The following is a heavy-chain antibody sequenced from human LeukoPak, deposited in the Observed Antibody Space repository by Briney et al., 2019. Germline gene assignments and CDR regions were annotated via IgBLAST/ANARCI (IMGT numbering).Heavy chain of an antibody. J-gene: IGHJ4*02. CDR3: ARMTTGHDY. CDR1: GTSFSSYY. Sequence: SETLSLTCGVSGTSFSSYYWSWIRQTPGKGLEWIGEVNHSGYTNMNPSLKSRVTISVDTSKNQFSLRMSTVTAADTAVYFCARMTTGHDYWGQGTLFTVSS. CDR2: VNHSGYT. D-gene: IGHD4-17*01. V-gene: IGHV4-34*01.